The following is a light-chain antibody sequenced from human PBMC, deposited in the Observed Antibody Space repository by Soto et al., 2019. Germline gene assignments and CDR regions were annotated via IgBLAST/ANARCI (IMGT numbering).Light chain of an antibody. V-gene: IGLV2-14*01. CDR1: SSDVGFYNY. CDR2: EVS. J-gene: IGLJ1*01. CDR3: SSYRSSSTLYV. Sequence: QSALTQPASVSGSPGQSITISCTGTSSDVGFYNYVSWYQQHPGKAPKLMIYEVSSRPSGVSNRFSGSKSGNTASLTISGLQAEDEADYYCSSYRSSSTLYVFGTGTKLTVL.